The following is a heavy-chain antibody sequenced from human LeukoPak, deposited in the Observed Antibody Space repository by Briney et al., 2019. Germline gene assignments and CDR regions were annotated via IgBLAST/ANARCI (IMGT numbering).Heavy chain of an antibody. D-gene: IGHD2-2*01. J-gene: IGHJ4*02. CDR1: GFTFSSYA. CDR2: ISGSGGST. CDR3: AKAQDIVVVPGGVFDY. Sequence: GGSLRLSCAASGFTFSSYAMSWVRQAPGKGLEWVSAISGSGGSTYYADSVKGRFTISRDNSKNTLYLQVNSLRAEDTAVHYCAKAQDIVVVPGGVFDYWGQGTLVTVSS. V-gene: IGHV3-23*01.